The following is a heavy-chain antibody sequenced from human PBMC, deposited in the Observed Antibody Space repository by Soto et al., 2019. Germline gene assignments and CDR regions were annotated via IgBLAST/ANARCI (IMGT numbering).Heavy chain of an antibody. CDR3: ARALHYYYGMDV. Sequence: PSETRSLTCTVSGGSISISSYYWGWILQPTGKGREWIGRINYSGRTYYNPSLKSRVTISVDTSKNQFSPKLSSVTAADTAVYYCARALHYYYGMDVWGQGTTVTGSS. CDR1: GGSISISSYY. V-gene: IGHV4-39*01. CDR2: INYSGRT. J-gene: IGHJ6*02.